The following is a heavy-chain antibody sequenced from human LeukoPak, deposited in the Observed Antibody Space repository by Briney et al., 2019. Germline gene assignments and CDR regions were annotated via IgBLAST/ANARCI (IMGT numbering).Heavy chain of an antibody. Sequence: GGSLRLSCAASGFSFSGDYIHWVRQAPGKGLEYVSAISGNGVTTHYTNSVKGRFTISRVNSKNTVYLQMGSLSIEDAAVYYCARDTNREQDIWGQGTTVTVSS. D-gene: IGHD3-3*01. V-gene: IGHV3-64*01. CDR3: ARDTNREQDI. J-gene: IGHJ6*02. CDR1: GFSFSGDY. CDR2: ISGNGVTT.